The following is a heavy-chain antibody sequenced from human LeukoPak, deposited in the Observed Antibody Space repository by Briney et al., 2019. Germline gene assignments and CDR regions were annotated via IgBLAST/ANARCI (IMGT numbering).Heavy chain of an antibody. V-gene: IGHV4-30-2*01. D-gene: IGHD2-2*02. CDR3: ARRVGYCSSTSCYTYYYGMDV. CDR1: GGSISSGGYY. CDR2: INHSGST. Sequence: PSQTLSLTCTVSGGSISSGGYYWSWIRQPPGKGLEWIGEINHSGSTNYNPSLKSRVTISVDTSKNQFSLKLSSVTAADTAVYYCARRVGYCSSTSCYTYYYGMDVWGQGTTVTVSS. J-gene: IGHJ6*02.